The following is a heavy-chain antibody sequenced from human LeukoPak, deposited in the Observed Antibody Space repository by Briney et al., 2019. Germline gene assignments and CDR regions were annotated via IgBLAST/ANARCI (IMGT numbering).Heavy chain of an antibody. CDR3: TTRITGTTSYWFAP. V-gene: IGHV1-24*01. CDR1: GYTLTELS. J-gene: IGHJ5*02. Sequence: ASVKVSCKVSGYTLTELSMHWVRQAPGKGLEWMGGLDDEDGETIYAQKFQGRVTTTEDTSTDTAYMELSSLRSDDTAVYYCTTRITGTTSYWFAPWGQGTLVTVSS. CDR2: LDDEDGET. D-gene: IGHD1-20*01.